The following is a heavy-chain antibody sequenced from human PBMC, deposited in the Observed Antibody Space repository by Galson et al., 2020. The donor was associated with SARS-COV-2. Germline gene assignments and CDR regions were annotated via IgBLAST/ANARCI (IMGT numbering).Heavy chain of an antibody. D-gene: IGHD1-1*01. Sequence: GGSLRLSFASSGFTFISYAMSWVRQAPGRGLEWVSTISQSAGSTYYADSVNGRLTVSRDNSKNTLYVQLYSLRAEDTAVYYCAKEGTAYNYLDVWGKGTTVIVSS. CDR3: AKEGTAYNYLDV. V-gene: IGHV3-23*01. CDR2: ISQSAGST. CDR1: GFTFISYA. J-gene: IGHJ6*03.